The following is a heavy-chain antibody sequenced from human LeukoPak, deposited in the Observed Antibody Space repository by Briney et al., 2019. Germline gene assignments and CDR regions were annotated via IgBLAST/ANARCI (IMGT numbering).Heavy chain of an antibody. D-gene: IGHD3-22*01. V-gene: IGHV3-53*01. J-gene: IGHJ4*02. CDR3: ARDTHHKSTGYYYSDS. CDR1: GFTVSSNY. Sequence: GGSLTLSCVASGFTVSSNYMRWVRQAPGKGLEWVSVIYSNADTYYVDSVKCRFTVSRDTSKNTLYLQMNSLRGEDTAVYYCARDTHHKSTGYYYSDSWGQGTLVTVSS. CDR2: IYSNADT.